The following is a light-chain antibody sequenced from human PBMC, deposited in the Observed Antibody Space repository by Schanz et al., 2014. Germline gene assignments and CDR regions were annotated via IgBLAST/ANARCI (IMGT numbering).Light chain of an antibody. CDR2: RSS. CDR3: QQSHDGVWT. J-gene: IGKJ1*01. Sequence: DMQMTQSPSTLSASVGDRVTITCRASQSIRNWLAWYQHKPGKAPNLLIYRSSTLESGVPSRFSGSDSGTDFTLTISSLQPEDFATYFCQQSHDGVWTFGQGTTVEIK. V-gene: IGKV1-5*01. CDR1: QSIRNW.